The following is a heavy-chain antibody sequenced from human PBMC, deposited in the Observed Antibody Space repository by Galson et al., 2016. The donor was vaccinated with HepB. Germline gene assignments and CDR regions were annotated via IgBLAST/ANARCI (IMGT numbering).Heavy chain of an antibody. V-gene: IGHV3-30*04. CDR2: ISHDGSHK. Sequence: SLRLSCAASGFTFRKYILYWVRQAPGKGLEWVAVISHDGSHKYYADSVKGRFTISRDNSKDTLYLQMKSLRPNDTAVYYCADLGAVVAPPDIAGDYLDLGVWGQGTTVTVSS. D-gene: IGHD2-15*01. CDR1: GFTFRKYI. J-gene: IGHJ6*01. CDR3: ADLGAVVAPPDIAGDYLDLGV.